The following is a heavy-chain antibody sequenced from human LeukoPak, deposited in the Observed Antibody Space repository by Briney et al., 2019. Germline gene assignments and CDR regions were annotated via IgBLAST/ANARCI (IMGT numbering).Heavy chain of an antibody. CDR1: GGSISSSNW. D-gene: IGHD3-3*01. J-gene: IGHJ3*02. CDR2: IYHSGST. CDR3: ARDLLEWPDAFDI. V-gene: IGHV4-4*02. Sequence: PSETLSLTCAVSGGSISSSNWWSSVRHPPGKGLEWIGEIYHSGSTNYNPSLKSRVTISVDKSKNQFSLKLSSMTAADTAVYYCARDLLEWPDAFDIWGQGTMVTVSS.